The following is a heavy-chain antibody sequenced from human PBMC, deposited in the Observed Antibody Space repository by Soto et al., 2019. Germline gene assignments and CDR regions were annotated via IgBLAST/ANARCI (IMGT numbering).Heavy chain of an antibody. CDR1: GYTFTSYG. J-gene: IGHJ4*02. D-gene: IGHD2-21*02. Sequence: QVQLVQSGAEVKKPGASVKVSCKASGYTFTSYGISWVRQAPGQGLEWMGWISAYNGNTNYAQKLQGRVTMTTDTSTSTAYMGVRSLRSDDTAVYYCARGFLVPYCGGDCQSFDYWGQGTLVTVSS. CDR2: ISAYNGNT. CDR3: ARGFLVPYCGGDCQSFDY. V-gene: IGHV1-18*01.